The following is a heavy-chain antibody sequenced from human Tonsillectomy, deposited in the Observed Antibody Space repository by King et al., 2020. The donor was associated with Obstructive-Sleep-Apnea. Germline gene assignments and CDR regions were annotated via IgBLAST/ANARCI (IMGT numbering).Heavy chain of an antibody. Sequence: VQLVESGGGLVKPGGSLRLSCAASGFTFSSYSMNWVRQAPGKGLEWGSSISSSSSYIYYADSVKGRFTISRDNAQNSLYLQMNSLRAEDTAVYYCARDLEYSGYDPYYFDYWGQGTLVTVSS. CDR1: GFTFSSYS. J-gene: IGHJ4*02. CDR3: ARDLEYSGYDPYYFDY. V-gene: IGHV3-21*01. D-gene: IGHD5-12*01. CDR2: ISSSSSYI.